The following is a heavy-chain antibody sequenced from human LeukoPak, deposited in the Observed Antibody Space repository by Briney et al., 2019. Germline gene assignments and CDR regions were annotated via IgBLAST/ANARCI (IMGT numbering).Heavy chain of an antibody. J-gene: IGHJ4*02. CDR2: IYHSGST. CDR3: ARDESGDSSGYSYYFDY. V-gene: IGHV4-4*02. D-gene: IGHD3-22*01. CDR1: GFTFSSYW. Sequence: GSLRLSCAASGFTFSSYWMSWVRQPPGKGLEWIGEIYHSGSTNYNPSLKSRVTISVDKSKNQFSLKLSSVTAADTAVYYCARDESGDSSGYSYYFDYWGQGTLVTVSS.